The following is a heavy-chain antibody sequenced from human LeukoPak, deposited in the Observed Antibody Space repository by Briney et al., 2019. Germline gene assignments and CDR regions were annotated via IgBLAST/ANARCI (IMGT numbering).Heavy chain of an antibody. Sequence: PSETLSLTCAVYGGSFSGYYWSWIRQPPGKGLEWIGEINHSGSTYYNPSLKSRVTISVDTSKNQFSLKLSSVTAADTAVYYCARVSGDLYYFDYWGQGTLVTVPS. CDR1: GGSFSGYY. CDR2: INHSGST. CDR3: ARVSGDLYYFDY. V-gene: IGHV4-34*01. J-gene: IGHJ4*02. D-gene: IGHD3-10*01.